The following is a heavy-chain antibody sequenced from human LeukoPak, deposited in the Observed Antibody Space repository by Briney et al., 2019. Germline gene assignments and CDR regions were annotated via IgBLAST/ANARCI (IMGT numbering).Heavy chain of an antibody. V-gene: IGHV4-61*02. CDR3: ARLNSSGWYGYYFDY. CDR2: IYTSGST. D-gene: IGHD6-19*01. CDR1: GGSISSGSYY. Sequence: SETLSLTCNVSGGSISSGSYYWSWIRQPAGKGLGWIGRIYTSGSTNYNPSLKSRVTISVDTSKNQFSLKLSSVTAADTAVYYCARLNSSGWYGYYFDYWGQGTLVTVSS. J-gene: IGHJ4*02.